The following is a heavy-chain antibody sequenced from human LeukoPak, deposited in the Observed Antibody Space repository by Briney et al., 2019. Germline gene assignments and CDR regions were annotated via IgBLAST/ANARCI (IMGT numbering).Heavy chain of an antibody. CDR3: ARDLGQYYDTSDNWFDP. CDR2: INSDGINT. V-gene: IGHV3-74*01. J-gene: IGHJ5*02. CDR1: GFTFSNYW. D-gene: IGHD3-22*01. Sequence: PGGSLRLSCAASGFTFSNYWMHWVRQAPGKGLVWVSRINSDGINTSYADSVKGRFTISRDNAKNTLNLQMNSLRAEDTAVYYCARDLGQYYDTSDNWFDPWGPGTLVTVSS.